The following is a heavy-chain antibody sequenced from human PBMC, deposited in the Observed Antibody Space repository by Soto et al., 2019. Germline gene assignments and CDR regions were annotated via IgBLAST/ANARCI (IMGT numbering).Heavy chain of an antibody. J-gene: IGHJ4*02. CDR2: IRYDGSNK. V-gene: IGHV3-33*01. D-gene: IGHD6-19*01. CDR3: ATDRGDYSSCPDY. Sequence: QVQLVESGGGVVQPGRSLRLSCAASGFTFSSYDMHWVRQTPGKGLEWVAVIRYDGSNKYYGDSVKGRFIISRDNSKNTVYLQMNCLRAGDTAVYYWATDRGDYSSCPDYWGQGTLVTVSS. CDR1: GFTFSSYD.